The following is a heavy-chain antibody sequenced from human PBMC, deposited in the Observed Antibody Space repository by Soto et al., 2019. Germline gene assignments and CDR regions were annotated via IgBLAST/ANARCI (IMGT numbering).Heavy chain of an antibody. V-gene: IGHV3-30-3*01. Sequence: GGSLRLSCAASGFTFSSYAMHWVRQAPGKGLEWVAVISYDGSNKYYADSVNGRFTISRDNSKNTLYLQMNSLRAEDTAVYYCAVTGYSSSWLIWGQGTLVTVSS. CDR3: AVTGYSSSWLI. CDR2: ISYDGSNK. J-gene: IGHJ4*02. CDR1: GFTFSSYA. D-gene: IGHD6-13*01.